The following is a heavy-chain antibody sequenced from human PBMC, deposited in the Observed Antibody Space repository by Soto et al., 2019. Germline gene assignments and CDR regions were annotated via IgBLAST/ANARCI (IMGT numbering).Heavy chain of an antibody. Sequence: GASVKVSCKASGYSFFSYYIPWVRQAPGQGLEWMGRFLASGGNTDYAQRFRGRISMTRDTSTTNTVSLELTSLTSDDTAVYYCARGGATLFGVIDSWGQGTRVTVSS. CDR1: GYSFFSYY. CDR3: ARGGATLFGVIDS. CDR2: FLASGGNT. J-gene: IGHJ4*02. V-gene: IGHV1-46*01. D-gene: IGHD3-3*01.